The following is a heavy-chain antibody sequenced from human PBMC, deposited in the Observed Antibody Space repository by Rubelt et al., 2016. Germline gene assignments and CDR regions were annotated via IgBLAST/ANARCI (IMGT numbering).Heavy chain of an antibody. CDR1: GYTFTNYD. D-gene: IGHD6-19*01. Sequence: QVQLVQSGAEVKKPGASVKVSCKASGYTFTNYDIIWVRQAPGQGLEWMGWISAYNGNTNYAQKLQGRVTMTRDTSTSTAYMGLRSLRSDDTAVYYCARDKEWLATRGFQNWFDPWGQGTLVTVSS. J-gene: IGHJ5*02. CDR3: ARDKEWLATRGFQNWFDP. CDR2: ISAYNGNT. V-gene: IGHV1-18*01.